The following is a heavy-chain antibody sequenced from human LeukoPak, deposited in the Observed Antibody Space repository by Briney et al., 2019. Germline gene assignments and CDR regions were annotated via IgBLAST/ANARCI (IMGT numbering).Heavy chain of an antibody. J-gene: IGHJ1*01. CDR2: ISAYNGNT. V-gene: IGHV1-18*01. CDR3: ARAYCGGDCYSEYFQH. D-gene: IGHD2-21*02. CDR1: GYTFTSYG. Sequence: ASVKVSCKASGYTFTSYGISWVRQAPGQGLEWMGWISAYNGNTNYAQKLQGRVTMTTDTSTGTAYMELRSLRSDDTAVYYCARAYCGGDCYSEYFQHWGQGTLVTVSS.